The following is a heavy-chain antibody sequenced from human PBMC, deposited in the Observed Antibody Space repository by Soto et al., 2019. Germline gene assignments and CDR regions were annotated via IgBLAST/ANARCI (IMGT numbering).Heavy chain of an antibody. D-gene: IGHD3-16*02. V-gene: IGHV3-30*03. CDR2: ISFDGINK. J-gene: IGHJ3*01. Sequence: QVHLVESGGGVVQPGRSLRLSCAASGFMFSSYGMHWVRQAPGKGLEWVAVISFDGINKYVADSVKGRFTISRDNSKNALYLQMNSLRAGDTAVYYCGATTYCEYVWGSYRYWGDAFDLWCQGTMVAVSS. CDR3: GATTYCEYVWGSYRYWGDAFDL. CDR1: GFMFSSYG.